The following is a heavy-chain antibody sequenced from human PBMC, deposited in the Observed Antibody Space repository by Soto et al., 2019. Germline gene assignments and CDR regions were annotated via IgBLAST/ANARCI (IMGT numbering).Heavy chain of an antibody. Sequence: EVQLLDSGGGLVQPGGSLRLSCAASGFTFSNYAMTWVRQGPGKGLEWVSGISGSGGRSYYADSVKGRFTISRDNSKSTLYLPMNGPRAEDTAVYYCAKAYFVWSSEQPYYFDYWGQGTLVTVSS. J-gene: IGHJ4*02. CDR1: GFTFSNYA. V-gene: IGHV3-23*01. CDR3: AKAYFVWSSEQPYYFDY. CDR2: ISGSGGRS. D-gene: IGHD3-16*01.